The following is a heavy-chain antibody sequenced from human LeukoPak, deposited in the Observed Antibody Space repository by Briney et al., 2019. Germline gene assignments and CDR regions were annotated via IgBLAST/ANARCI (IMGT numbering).Heavy chain of an antibody. V-gene: IGHV3-74*01. CDR2: VNGDGSKT. CDR3: TRGMLDYYDSSGFSSTDY. J-gene: IGHJ4*02. D-gene: IGHD3-22*01. CDR1: GFKFKSYW. Sequence: GGSPRLSCVASGFKFKSYWMHWVRQAPGKGLVWIARVNGDGSKTDYADSVKGRFVTSRDNAKDTLHLQMDSLTAEDTAVYFCTRGMLDYYDSSGFSSTDYWGQGTLVTVSS.